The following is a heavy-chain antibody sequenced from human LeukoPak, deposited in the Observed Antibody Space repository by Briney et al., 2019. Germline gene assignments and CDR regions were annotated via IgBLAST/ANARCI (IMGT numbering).Heavy chain of an antibody. CDR2: IYYSGST. CDR1: GGSISSGGYY. CDR3: ARDQSAGTFDY. D-gene: IGHD1-1*01. J-gene: IGHJ4*02. Sequence: SQTLSLTCTVSGGSISSGGYYWSWIRLHPGKGLEWIGYIYYSGSTYYNPSLKSRVTISVDTSKNQFSLKLSSVTAADTAVYYCARDQSAGTFDYWGQGTLVTVSS. V-gene: IGHV4-31*03.